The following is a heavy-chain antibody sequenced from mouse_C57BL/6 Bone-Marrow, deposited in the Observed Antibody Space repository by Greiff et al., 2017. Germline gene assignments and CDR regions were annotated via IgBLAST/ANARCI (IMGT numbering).Heavy chain of an antibody. J-gene: IGHJ3*01. CDR1: GYTFTSYW. D-gene: IGHD1-1*01. V-gene: IGHV1-59*01. Sequence: VQLQQPGAELVRPGTSVKLSCKASGYTFTSYWMHWVKQRPGQGLEWIGVIDPSDSYTNYNQKFKGQATLTVDTSSSTAYMQLSSLTSEDSAVYSGAKGWLCYGSPAWFAYWGQGTLVTVSA. CDR3: AKGWLCYGSPAWFAY. CDR2: IDPSDSYT.